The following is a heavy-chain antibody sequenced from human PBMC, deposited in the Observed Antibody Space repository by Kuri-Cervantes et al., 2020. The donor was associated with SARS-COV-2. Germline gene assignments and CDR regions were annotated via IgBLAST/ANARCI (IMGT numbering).Heavy chain of an antibody. J-gene: IGHJ4*02. V-gene: IGHV3-23*01. Sequence: GESLKISCAASGFAFSSYAMRWVRQAPGKGLEWVSAISGSGGSTYYADSVKGRFIISRDNSKNTLYLQMNSLRAEDTAVYYCASRYAIDYWGQGTLVTVSS. CDR2: ISGSGGST. CDR1: GFAFSSYA. D-gene: IGHD3-16*01. CDR3: ASRYAIDY.